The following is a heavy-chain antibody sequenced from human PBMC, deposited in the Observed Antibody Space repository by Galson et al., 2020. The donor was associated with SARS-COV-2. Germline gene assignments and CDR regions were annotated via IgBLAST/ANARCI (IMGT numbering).Heavy chain of an antibody. D-gene: IGHD1-26*01. CDR1: GFTFTNYA. Sequence: QLGESLKISCAASGFTFTNYAIHWVRQAPGKGLEWVAVISHDGRIEVYADSVKGRFTISRDNSENMLFLQMASLRADDTAVYYCARDVSGGACEIWGQGTMVTVSS. J-gene: IGHJ3*02. V-gene: IGHV3-30*04. CDR2: ISHDGRIE. CDR3: ARDVSGGACEI.